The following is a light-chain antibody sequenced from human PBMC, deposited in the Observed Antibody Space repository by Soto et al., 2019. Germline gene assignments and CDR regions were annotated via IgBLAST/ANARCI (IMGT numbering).Light chain of an antibody. CDR2: WAS. CDR1: QSILYSSTNKNY. Sequence: DIVMTQSPDSLAVSLGERATIHCKSSQSILYSSTNKNYLTWYQQKPGQPPKLLIYWASTRESGVPDRFSGSGSGTDFTLTISSQQAEDVAVYYCQQYYITPISFGQGTRLEIK. CDR3: QQYYITPIS. J-gene: IGKJ5*01. V-gene: IGKV4-1*01.